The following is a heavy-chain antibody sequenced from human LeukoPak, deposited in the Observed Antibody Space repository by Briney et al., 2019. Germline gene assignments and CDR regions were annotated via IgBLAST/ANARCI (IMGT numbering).Heavy chain of an antibody. J-gene: IGHJ6*02. Sequence: GSLRLSFAASGFPFNSYSMHLVRQAPGKGLEYVSAISDSGGSTYYADSVKGRFTISRDNSKNTLYLQMSSLRAEDTAVYFCVRGYSFGPYGMDVWGQGTTVTVSS. CDR3: VRGYSFGPYGMDV. CDR2: ISDSGGST. V-gene: IGHV3-64D*09. D-gene: IGHD2-15*01. CDR1: GFPFNSYS.